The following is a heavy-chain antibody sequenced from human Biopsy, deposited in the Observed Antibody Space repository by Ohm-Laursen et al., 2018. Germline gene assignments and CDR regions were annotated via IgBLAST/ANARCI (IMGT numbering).Heavy chain of an antibody. CDR1: GGTFTNHA. CDR3: ARFPLGAYDDSGSYRAVEHWYFDL. J-gene: IGHJ2*01. CDR2: SIPLFNTA. V-gene: IGHV1-69*06. Sequence: GSSVKVSCNASGGTFTNHAVGWVRQAPGQGLEWVGSSIPLFNTATYADKFQGRVTLTADKSTTTAYMELSSLRSEDTAIYYCARFPLGAYDDSGSYRAVEHWYFDLWGRGTLVTVSS. D-gene: IGHD3-22*01.